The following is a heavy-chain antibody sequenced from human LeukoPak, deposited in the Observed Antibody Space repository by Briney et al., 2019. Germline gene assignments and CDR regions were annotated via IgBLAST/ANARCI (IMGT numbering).Heavy chain of an antibody. CDR2: ISYDGSNK. J-gene: IGHJ4*02. CDR3: AKDLDIDY. CDR1: GFTFSSYG. V-gene: IGHV3-30*18. Sequence: GGSLRLSCAASGFTFSSYGMHWVRQAPGKGLEWVAVISYDGSNKYYADSVKGRFTISRDNSKNTLYLQMNSLRAEDTAEYYCAKDLDIDYWGQGTLVTVSS.